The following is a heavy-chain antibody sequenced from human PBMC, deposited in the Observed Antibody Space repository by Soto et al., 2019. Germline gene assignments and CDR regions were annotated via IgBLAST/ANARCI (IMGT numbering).Heavy chain of an antibody. CDR3: VRLPPRFNDILTVSGGAFYS. V-gene: IGHV5-51*01. D-gene: IGHD3-9*01. Sequence: GESLKISCKGSGYSFTNYWIAWVRQMPGKGLEWMGIIYPGDSDTRYSPSFQGQVSISADKSISTAYLQWSSLKASDTAMYYCVRLPPRFNDILTVSGGAFYSWGRGTGVTVSS. CDR1: GYSFTNYW. CDR2: IYPGDSDT. J-gene: IGHJ3*02.